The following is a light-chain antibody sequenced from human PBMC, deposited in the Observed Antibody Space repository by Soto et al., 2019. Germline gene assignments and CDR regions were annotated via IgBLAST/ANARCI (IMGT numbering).Light chain of an antibody. CDR1: QSVSSN. V-gene: IGKV3-15*01. Sequence: EIVMTQSPATLSVSPGGRATLSCRASQSVSSNLAWYQQKPGQAPRLLIYGASTRATAIPARVSGSGSGTELTLTISSLQSEDVSVYYCQQYNNRPRTFGQGTKVEIK. CDR3: QQYNNRPRT. J-gene: IGKJ1*01. CDR2: GAS.